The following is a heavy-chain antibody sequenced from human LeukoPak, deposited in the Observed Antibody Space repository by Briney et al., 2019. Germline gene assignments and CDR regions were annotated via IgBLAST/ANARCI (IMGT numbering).Heavy chain of an antibody. CDR1: XFXXSSXA. V-gene: IGHV3-30-3*02. Sequence: SLXLSCAASXFXXSSXAMHWVRQXPAKGLEWVAVLSYDGSNKYYADSVKGRFTISRDNSKNTLYLQMNSLRVDDTAPYYCAKQYCAGGSCYSYFQHWGQGTLLTVSS. CDR2: LSYDGSNK. CDR3: AKQYCAGGSCYSYFQH. D-gene: IGHD2-15*01. J-gene: IGHJ1*01.